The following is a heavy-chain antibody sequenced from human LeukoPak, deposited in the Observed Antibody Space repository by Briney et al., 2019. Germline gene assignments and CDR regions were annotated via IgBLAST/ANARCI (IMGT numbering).Heavy chain of an antibody. CDR3: ARHDPWGY. CDR1: GYSISSSSGYY. D-gene: IGHD3-16*01. Sequence: SETLSLTCTVSGYSISSSSGYYWGWIRQPPGKGLEWIGSIDYSGTTYYNVSLKSRLTISVDTSKNQFSLKLSSVTAADTAVYYCARHDPWGYWGQGTLVTVS. J-gene: IGHJ4*02. V-gene: IGHV4-39*01. CDR2: IDYSGTT.